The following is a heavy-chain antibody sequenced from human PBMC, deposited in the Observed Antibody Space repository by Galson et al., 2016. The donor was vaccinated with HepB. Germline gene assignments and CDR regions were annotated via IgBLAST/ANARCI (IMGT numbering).Heavy chain of an antibody. CDR3: AIFYFDSGSYYNPDY. J-gene: IGHJ4*02. CDR1: TVNFIRYW. D-gene: IGHD3-10*01. Sequence: QSGAEVKKPGESLRISCQGSTVNFIRYWISWVRQMPGKGLEWMGRTDPSDSYTKYSPSFQGHVTFSLDKSISTAYLQWSSLKASDTAMYYCAIFYFDSGSYYNPDYWGQGTLVTVSS. CDR2: TDPSDSYT. V-gene: IGHV5-10-1*01.